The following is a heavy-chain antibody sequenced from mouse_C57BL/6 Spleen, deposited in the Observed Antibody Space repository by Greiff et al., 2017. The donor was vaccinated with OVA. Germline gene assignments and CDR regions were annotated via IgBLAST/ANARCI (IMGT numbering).Heavy chain of an antibody. V-gene: IGHV1-76*01. D-gene: IGHD4-1*01. CDR3: AREGILGRYYARDY. J-gene: IGHJ4*01. CDR2: IYPGSGNT. CDR1: GYTFTDYY. Sequence: QVQLQQSGAELVRPGASVKLSCKASGYTFTDYYINWVKQRPGQGLEWIARIYPGSGNTYYNEKFKGKATLTAEKSSSTAYMQLSSLTSEDSAIYYCAREGILGRYYARDYWGQGTSVTVSS.